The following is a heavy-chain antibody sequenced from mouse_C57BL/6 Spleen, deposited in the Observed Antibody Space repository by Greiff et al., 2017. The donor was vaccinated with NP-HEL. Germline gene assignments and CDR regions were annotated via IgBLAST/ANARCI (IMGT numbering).Heavy chain of an antibody. D-gene: IGHD1-1*01. CDR1: GFTFSDFY. J-gene: IGHJ3*01. CDR2: SRNKANDYTT. CDR3: ARDDDYYGTSFAY. V-gene: IGHV7-1*01. Sequence: EVQGVESGGGLVQSGRSLRLSCATSGFTFSDFYMEWVRQAPGKGLEWIAASRNKANDYTTEYSASVKGRFIVSRDTSQSILYLQMNALRAEDTAIYYCARDDDYYGTSFAYWGQGTLVTVSA.